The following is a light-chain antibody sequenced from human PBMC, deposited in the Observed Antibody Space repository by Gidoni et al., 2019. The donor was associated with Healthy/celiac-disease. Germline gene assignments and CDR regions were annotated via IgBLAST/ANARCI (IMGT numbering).Light chain of an antibody. Sequence: AIQLTQSPSSLSASVGDRVTITCRASQGISSALAWYQQKPGKAPTLLIYDASSLESGVPSRFSGSGSGTDFTLTISSLQPEDFATYYCQQFNSYPAFGGGTKVEIK. CDR1: QGISSA. CDR3: QQFNSYPA. J-gene: IGKJ4*01. V-gene: IGKV1-13*02. CDR2: DAS.